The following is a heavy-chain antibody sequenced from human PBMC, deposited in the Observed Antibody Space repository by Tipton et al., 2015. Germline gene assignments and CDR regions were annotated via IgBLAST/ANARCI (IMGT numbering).Heavy chain of an antibody. V-gene: IGHV4-30-4*01. D-gene: IGHD3-22*01. J-gene: IGHJ4*02. Sequence: LRLSCTVSGGSISSGHYYWSWIRQPPGKGLEWIGYILYTVGTYYNPSLKSRVTISVDTSKNHFSLKLRSVTAADTAVYYCASSLNYYDSRGYYIDYWGQGTLVTASS. CDR2: ILYTVGT. CDR1: GGSISSGHYY. CDR3: ASSLNYYDSRGYYIDY.